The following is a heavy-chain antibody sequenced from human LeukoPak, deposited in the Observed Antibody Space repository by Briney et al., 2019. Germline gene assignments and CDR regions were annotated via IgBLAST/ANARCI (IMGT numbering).Heavy chain of an antibody. J-gene: IGHJ5*02. CDR1: GFPLSSYR. CDR3: AGPGPFVLS. CDR2: ISSSSSYT. V-gene: IGHV3-21*01. D-gene: IGHD3-16*01. Sequence: GGSLRLSHAASGFPLSSYRMNWVRQAPGKGRAWVYSISSSSSYTYYAGSVKGRFTISRDNAKNSLYLQMNSLRAEDTAVYYCAGPGPFVLSWGQGTLVTVSS.